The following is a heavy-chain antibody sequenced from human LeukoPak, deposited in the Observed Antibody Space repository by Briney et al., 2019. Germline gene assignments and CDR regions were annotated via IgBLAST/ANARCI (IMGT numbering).Heavy chain of an antibody. CDR1: GFTFSSYG. CDR3: ARSYSYGSSYFDY. D-gene: IGHD5-18*01. Sequence: GGSLRLSCAASGFTFSSYGMHWVRQAPGKGLEWVAVISYDGSNKYYADSVKGRFTISRDNSKNTLYLQMNSLRAEDTAVYYCARSYSYGSSYFDYWGQGTLVTVSS. CDR2: ISYDGSNK. V-gene: IGHV3-30*03. J-gene: IGHJ4*02.